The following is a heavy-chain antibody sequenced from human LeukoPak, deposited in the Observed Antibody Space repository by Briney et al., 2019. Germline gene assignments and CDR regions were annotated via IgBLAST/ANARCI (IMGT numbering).Heavy chain of an antibody. V-gene: IGHV5-51*01. CDR2: IYPGDSDT. CDR3: ARLKGYSGYVPLDY. CDR1: GYTFSTHW. Sequence: GGPLRLSCKASGYTFSTHWHGWVRQMPGKGLEWMGFIYPGDSDTRYSPSFQGQVTISADKSISTAYLQWSSLKASDTAMYYCARLKGYSGYVPLDYWGQGTLVTVSS. D-gene: IGHD5-12*01. J-gene: IGHJ4*02.